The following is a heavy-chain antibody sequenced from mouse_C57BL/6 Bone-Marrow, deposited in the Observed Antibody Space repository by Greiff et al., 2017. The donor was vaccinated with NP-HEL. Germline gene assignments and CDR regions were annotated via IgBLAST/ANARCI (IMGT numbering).Heavy chain of an antibody. CDR3: ARRGYGSSYGYWYFGV. J-gene: IGHJ1*03. CDR1: GFTFSSYT. V-gene: IGHV5-9*01. Sequence: EVQGVESGGGLVKPGGSLKLSCAASGFTFSSYTMSWVRQTPEKRLEWVATISGGGGNNYYPESVKGRFTISRDNAKNTLYLQMSSLRSEDTALYYCARRGYGSSYGYWYFGVWGTGTTVTVSS. CDR2: ISGGGGNN. D-gene: IGHD1-1*01.